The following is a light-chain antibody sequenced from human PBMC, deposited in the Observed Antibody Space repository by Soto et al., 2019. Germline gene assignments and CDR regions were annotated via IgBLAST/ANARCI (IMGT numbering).Light chain of an antibody. V-gene: IGKV3-15*01. CDR2: HAS. CDR3: QQYNDWPLT. Sequence: EIVMTQSPATLSVSPGERATLSCRASQNINNNLAWYQQKPGQVPRLLIYHASTGATGIPARFSGSGSGTELTLTISSVQSADVAVYYCQQYNDWPLTFGGGTKVDIK. J-gene: IGKJ4*01. CDR1: QNINNN.